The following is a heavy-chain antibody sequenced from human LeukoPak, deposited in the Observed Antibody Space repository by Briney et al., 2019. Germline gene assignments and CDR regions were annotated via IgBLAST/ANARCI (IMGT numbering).Heavy chain of an antibody. V-gene: IGHV3-7*01. D-gene: IGHD3-3*01. CDR1: GFTFSNNW. J-gene: IGHJ3*02. CDR2: VKKDASEK. Sequence: GGSLRLSCAASGFTFSNNWMTWVRQAPGKGLEWVASVKKDASEKYYVDSVKGRFTISRDNAKNSLYLQMNSLRAEDTAVYYCARVPVTIFGVDTDAFDMWGQGTMVTVSS. CDR3: ARVPVTIFGVDTDAFDM.